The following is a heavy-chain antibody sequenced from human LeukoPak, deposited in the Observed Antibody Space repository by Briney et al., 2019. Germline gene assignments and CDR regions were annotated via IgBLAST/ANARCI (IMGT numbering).Heavy chain of an antibody. CDR2: ISGSGDST. D-gene: IGHD1-26*01. CDR3: ARDRVGDTSDY. Sequence: PGGSLRLSCAASEFTFSSYAMQWVRQAPGKGLEWVSGISGSGDSTYYADSVKGRFTISRDNAKNSLYLQMNSLRAEDTALYYCARDRVGDTSDYWGQGTLVTVSS. V-gene: IGHV3-23*01. J-gene: IGHJ4*02. CDR1: EFTFSSYA.